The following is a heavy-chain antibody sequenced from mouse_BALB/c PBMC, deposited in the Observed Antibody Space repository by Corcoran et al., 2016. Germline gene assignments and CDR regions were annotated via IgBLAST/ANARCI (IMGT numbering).Heavy chain of an antibody. CDR1: GFNIKDTY. D-gene: IGHD3-1*01. Sequence: EVQLQQSGAELVKPGASVKLSCTASGFNIKDTYMHWVKQRPEQGLEGIGRIDPANGNTKYDPKFQGKATITADTSSNTAYLQLSSLTSEDTAVYYCARRAARARYYAMDYWGQGTSVTVSS. J-gene: IGHJ4*01. V-gene: IGHV14-3*02. CDR3: ARRAARARYYAMDY. CDR2: IDPANGNT.